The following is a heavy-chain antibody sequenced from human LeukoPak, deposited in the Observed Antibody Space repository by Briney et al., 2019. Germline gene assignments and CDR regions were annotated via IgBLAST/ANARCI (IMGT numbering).Heavy chain of an antibody. Sequence: GGSLRLSCAASGFTFDDYGLSWVRQAPGKGLEWVAVISYDGSNKYYADSVKGRFTISRDNSKNTLYLQMNSLRAEDTAVYYCAKGFDPWGQGTLVTVSS. J-gene: IGHJ5*02. V-gene: IGHV3-30*18. CDR1: GFTFDDYG. CDR3: AKGFDP. CDR2: ISYDGSNK.